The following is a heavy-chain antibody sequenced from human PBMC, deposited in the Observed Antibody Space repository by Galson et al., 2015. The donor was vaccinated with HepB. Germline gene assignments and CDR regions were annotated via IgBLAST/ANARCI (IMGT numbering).Heavy chain of an antibody. J-gene: IGHJ3*02. V-gene: IGHV2-5*02. CDR1: GFSLSTSGVG. D-gene: IGHD6-13*01. CDR3: AHSTGAPGIAAAGTALVTWDGAFDI. CDR2: IYWDDDK. Sequence: PAQVKPTQPLTLTCSFSGFSLSTSGVGVAWIRQPPGKALEWLALIYWDDDKRYNPSLKSRLTITKDTSKNQVVLTMTNMDPVDTATYFCAHSTGAPGIAAAGTALVTWDGAFDIWGQGTMVTVSS.